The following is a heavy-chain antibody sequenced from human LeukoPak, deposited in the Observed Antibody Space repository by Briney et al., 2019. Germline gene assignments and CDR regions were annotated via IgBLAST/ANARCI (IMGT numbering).Heavy chain of an antibody. Sequence: GGSLRLSCAASEFTFVRYAMNWVRQAPGKGLEWVSYISSSSFKIGYADSVKGRFTISRDNSKNSLYPQMDSLRVEDTAVYYCVRDPSYGSSWYYYMDVWGKGTTVTVSS. D-gene: IGHD6-13*01. CDR3: VRDPSYGSSWYYYMDV. CDR1: EFTFVRYA. CDR2: ISSSSFKI. J-gene: IGHJ6*03. V-gene: IGHV3-48*04.